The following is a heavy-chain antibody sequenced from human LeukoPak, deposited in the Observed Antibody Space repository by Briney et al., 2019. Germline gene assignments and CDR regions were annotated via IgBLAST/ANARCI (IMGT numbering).Heavy chain of an antibody. CDR1: GYTFTSYD. D-gene: IGHD3-22*01. J-gene: IGHJ4*02. CDR3: ASGPYYDSSGSTTFDY. Sequence: GASVKVSCKASGYTFTSYDINWVRQASGRGLEWMGWSNPNSGNTGYAQKFQGGVTMTRKTPLRAAYMEVSSLRSEETAVYYCASGPYYDSSGSTTFDYWGQGTLVTVSS. CDR2: SNPNSGNT. V-gene: IGHV1-8*01.